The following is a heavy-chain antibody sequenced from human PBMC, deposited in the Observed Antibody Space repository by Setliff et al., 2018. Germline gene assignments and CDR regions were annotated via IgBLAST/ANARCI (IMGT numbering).Heavy chain of an antibody. J-gene: IGHJ3*02. CDR3: ARDGDNYYDSSGFYLNHAFDI. CDR2: IIPIFGTA. CDR1: GGTFSSYA. V-gene: IGHV1-69*13. Sequence: SVKVSCKASGGTFSSYAISWVRQAPGQGLEWMGGIIPIFGTANYAQKFQGRVTITADESTSTAYMELSSLRSEDTAVYYCARDGDNYYDSSGFYLNHAFDIWGQGTMVTVSS. D-gene: IGHD3-22*01.